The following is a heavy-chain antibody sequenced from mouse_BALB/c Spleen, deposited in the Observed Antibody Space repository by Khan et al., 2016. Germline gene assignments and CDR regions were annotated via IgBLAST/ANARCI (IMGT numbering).Heavy chain of an antibody. J-gene: IGHJ2*01. D-gene: IGHD2-3*01. CDR1: GFSLTSYG. CDR2: IWAGGST. CDR3: ARNLDGYYFDP. V-gene: IGHV2-9*02. Sequence: QVQLKESGPGLVAPSQSLSITCTVSGFSLTSYGVHWVRQPPGKGLEWLGVIWAGGSTNYNSALMSRLSISKDNSKSKVCLKMNSLQTDDTAMYXCARNLDGYYFDPRGQGTTLTVSS.